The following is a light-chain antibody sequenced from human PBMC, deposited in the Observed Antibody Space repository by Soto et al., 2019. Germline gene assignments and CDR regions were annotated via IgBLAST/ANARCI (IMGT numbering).Light chain of an antibody. CDR3: QRYGDSPAT. J-gene: IGKJ1*01. V-gene: IGKV3-20*01. CDR2: GAS. CDR1: QSVGSSF. Sequence: EIVLTQSPGTLSLAPGETATLSCRASQSVGSSFLAWYQQKPGQAPRLLMFGASNRATGIPDRFSVSGSGTDFTLTISRLEPEDFAVYFCQRYGDSPATFGQGTKVEIK.